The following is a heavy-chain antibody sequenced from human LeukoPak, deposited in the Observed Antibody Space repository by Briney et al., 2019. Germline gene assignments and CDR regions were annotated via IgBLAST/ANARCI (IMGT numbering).Heavy chain of an antibody. V-gene: IGHV3-33*06. CDR3: AKDRSGYYDHFDY. D-gene: IGHD3-3*01. J-gene: IGHJ4*02. CDR2: IWYDGSNK. Sequence: PGRSLRLSCAASGFTFSSYGMHWVRQAPGKRLEWVAVIWYDGSNKYYADSVKGRFTISRDNSKNTLYLQMNSLRAEDTAVYYCAKDRSGYYDHFDYWGQGTLVTVSS. CDR1: GFTFSSYG.